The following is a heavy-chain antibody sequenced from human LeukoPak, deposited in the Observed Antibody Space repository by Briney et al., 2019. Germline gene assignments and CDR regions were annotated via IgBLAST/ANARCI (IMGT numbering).Heavy chain of an antibody. D-gene: IGHD3-10*01. Sequence: SETLSLTCTVSGGSISSSSYYWGWIRQPPGKGLEWIGYIYYSGSTNYNPSLKSRVTISVDTSKNQFSLKLSSVTAADTAVYYCARVRRWFGLLYFDYWGQGTLVTVSS. CDR1: GGSISSSSYY. CDR2: IYYSGST. CDR3: ARVRRWFGLLYFDY. V-gene: IGHV4-61*05. J-gene: IGHJ4*02.